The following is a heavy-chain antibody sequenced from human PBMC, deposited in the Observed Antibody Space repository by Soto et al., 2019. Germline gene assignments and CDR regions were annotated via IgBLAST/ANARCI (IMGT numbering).Heavy chain of an antibody. CDR3: ARDGPNVYGGNHVFDY. CDR2: INAGNGNT. V-gene: IGHV1-3*01. CDR1: GYTFTSYA. Sequence: ASVKVSCKASGYTFTSYAMHWVRQAPGQRLEWMGWINAGNGNTKYSQKFQGRVTITRDTSASTAYMELSSLRSEDTAVYYCARDGPNVYGGNHVFDYWGQGTLVTVSS. D-gene: IGHD4-17*01. J-gene: IGHJ4*02.